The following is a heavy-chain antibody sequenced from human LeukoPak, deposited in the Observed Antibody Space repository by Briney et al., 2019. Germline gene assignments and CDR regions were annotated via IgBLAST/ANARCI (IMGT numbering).Heavy chain of an antibody. Sequence: GGSLRLSCAASGFTFSDYSMTWVRQAPGKGLEWVSSISGSSSYIYYADSLKGRFTISRDNAKNSLFLQMNSLRAGDTAVYYCARRVPYFDYWGQGALVTVSS. CDR1: GFTFSDYS. D-gene: IGHD4/OR15-4a*01. CDR2: ISGSSSYI. CDR3: ARRVPYFDY. J-gene: IGHJ4*02. V-gene: IGHV3-21*01.